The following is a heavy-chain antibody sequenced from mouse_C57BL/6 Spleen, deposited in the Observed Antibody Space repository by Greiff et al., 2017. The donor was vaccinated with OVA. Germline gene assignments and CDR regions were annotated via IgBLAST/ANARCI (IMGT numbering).Heavy chain of an antibody. CDR1: GYSITSCYY. V-gene: IGHV3-6*01. Sequence: EVKLQESGPGLVKPSQSLSLTCSVTGYSITSCYYWNWIRQFPGNKLEWMGYISYDGSNNYNPSLKNRISITRDTSKNQFFLKLNSVTTEDTATYYCASYGSFAYWGQGTLVTVSA. J-gene: IGHJ3*01. D-gene: IGHD1-1*01. CDR2: ISYDGSN. CDR3: ASYGSFAY.